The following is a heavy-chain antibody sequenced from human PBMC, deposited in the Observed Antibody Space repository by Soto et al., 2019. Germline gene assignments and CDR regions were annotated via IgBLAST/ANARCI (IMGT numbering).Heavy chain of an antibody. J-gene: IGHJ4*02. CDR2: ISSSSSYI. CDR3: AKDIAAASVYIFDY. Sequence: GGSLRLSCAASGFTFSSYSMNWVRQAPGKGLEWVSSISSSSSYIYYADSVKGRFTISRDNAKNSLYLQMNSLRAEDTALYYCAKDIAAASVYIFDYWGQGTLVTVSS. CDR1: GFTFSSYS. D-gene: IGHD6-6*01. V-gene: IGHV3-21*04.